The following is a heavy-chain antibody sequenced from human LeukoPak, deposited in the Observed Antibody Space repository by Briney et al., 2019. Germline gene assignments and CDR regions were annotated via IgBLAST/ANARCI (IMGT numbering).Heavy chain of an antibody. J-gene: IGHJ4*02. V-gene: IGHV4-34*01. Sequence: SETLSLTXAVYGGSFSGYYWSWIRQPPGKGLEWIGEINHSGSTNYNPSLKSRVTISVDTSKNQFSLKLSSVTAADTAVYYCATNDCSSTSCPDDYWGQGTLVTVSS. CDR2: INHSGST. CDR3: ATNDCSSTSCPDDY. CDR1: GGSFSGYY. D-gene: IGHD2-2*01.